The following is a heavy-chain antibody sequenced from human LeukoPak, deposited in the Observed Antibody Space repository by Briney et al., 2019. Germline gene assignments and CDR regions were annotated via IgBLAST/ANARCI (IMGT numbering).Heavy chain of an antibody. CDR2: IYYSGST. D-gene: IGHD3-10*01. CDR3: AREGDYYGSGSYYRMDV. J-gene: IGHJ6*04. Sequence: SETLSLTCTVSGGSISSSSYYWSWIRQPPGKGLEWIGYIYYSGSTNYNPSLKSRVTISVDTSKNQFSLKLSSVTAADTAVYYCAREGDYYGSGSYYRMDVWGKGTTVTVSS. CDR1: GGSISSSSYY. V-gene: IGHV4-61*01.